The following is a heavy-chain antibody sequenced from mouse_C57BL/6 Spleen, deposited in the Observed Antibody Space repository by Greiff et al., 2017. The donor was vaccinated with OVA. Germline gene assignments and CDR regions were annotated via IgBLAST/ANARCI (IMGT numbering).Heavy chain of an antibody. J-gene: IGHJ4*01. CDR2: IDPSDSYT. CDR3: ARRDDPYAMDY. CDR1: GYTFTSYW. D-gene: IGHD2-3*01. Sequence: VQLQQSGAELVMPGASVKLSCKASGYTFTSYWMHWVKQRPGQGLEWIGEIDPSDSYTNYNQKFKGKSTLTVDKSSSTAYMQLSSLTSEDSAVYYCARRDDPYAMDYWGQGTSVTVSS. V-gene: IGHV1-69*01.